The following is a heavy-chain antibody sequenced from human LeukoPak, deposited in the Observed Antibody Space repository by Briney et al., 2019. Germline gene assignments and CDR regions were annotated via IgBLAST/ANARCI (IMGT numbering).Heavy chain of an antibody. CDR2: ISDSGGTT. V-gene: IGHV3-23*01. Sequence: PGGSLRLSCAASGVTFSSYAMNWVRQAPGKGLEWVSAISDSGGTTFYADSVKGRFTISRDNSKTTLYLQMNSLRAEDTPVYYCAVPMGDLFDNWGQGTLVTVTS. J-gene: IGHJ4*02. CDR3: AVPMGDLFDN. CDR1: GVTFSSYA. D-gene: IGHD3-16*01.